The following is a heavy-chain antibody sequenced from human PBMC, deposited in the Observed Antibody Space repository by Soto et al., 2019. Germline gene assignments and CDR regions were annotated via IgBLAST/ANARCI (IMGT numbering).Heavy chain of an antibody. V-gene: IGHV3-21*01. D-gene: IGHD3-10*01. CDR1: GFTFSSYT. J-gene: IGHJ4*02. Sequence: LRLSCAASGFTFSSYTMNWVRQAPGKGLEWVSSISSGSSYIYYADSVKGRFTISRDNAKNSLFLQMNSLRAEDTAVYYCARDILSGGAYPDYWGQGTKVTVSS. CDR2: ISSGSSYI. CDR3: ARDILSGGAYPDY.